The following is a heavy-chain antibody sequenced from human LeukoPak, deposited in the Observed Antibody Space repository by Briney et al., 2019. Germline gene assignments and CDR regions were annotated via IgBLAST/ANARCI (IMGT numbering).Heavy chain of an antibody. Sequence: PGRTLSLSCAASGFTFSRSWIHWVRHARGEGLVWVSRINKDGRVTDYADSVKGRFSISRDNAKNTFYLQMNSLRVEDTAIYYCVKVRGRARVGYFDYWGQGTLVTVSS. V-gene: IGHV3-74*01. CDR2: INKDGRVT. J-gene: IGHJ4*02. CDR1: GFTFSRSW. D-gene: IGHD1-26*01. CDR3: VKVRGRARVGYFDY.